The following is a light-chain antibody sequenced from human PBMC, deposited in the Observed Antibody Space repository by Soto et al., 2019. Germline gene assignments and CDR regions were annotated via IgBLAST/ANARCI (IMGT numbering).Light chain of an antibody. V-gene: IGLV2-14*01. CDR3: GSYTTSSSYV. J-gene: IGLJ1*01. CDR2: DVT. CDR1: SSDVGGYIY. Sequence: QSVLTQPASVSGSPGQSITISCTGTSSDVGGYIYVSWYQQHPGKAPKLMIYDVTSRPSGVSYRFSGSKSGNTASLTISGLQAEDEADYYCGSYTTSSSYVFGTGTKVTVL.